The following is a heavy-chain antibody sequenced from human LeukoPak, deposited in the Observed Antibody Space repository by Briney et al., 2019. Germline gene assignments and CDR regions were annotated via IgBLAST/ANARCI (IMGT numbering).Heavy chain of an antibody. V-gene: IGHV3-30*02. CDR1: GFTFSSYG. J-gene: IGHJ4*02. D-gene: IGHD2-2*01. CDR2: IRYDGSNK. CDR3: AKDCTSSTSCGTLDY. Sequence: GGSLRLSCAASGFTFSSYGMHWVRQAPGKGLEWVAFIRYDGSNKYYADSVKGRFTISRDNSKNTLYLQMNSLRAEGTAVYYCAKDCTSSTSCGTLDYWGQGTLVTVSS.